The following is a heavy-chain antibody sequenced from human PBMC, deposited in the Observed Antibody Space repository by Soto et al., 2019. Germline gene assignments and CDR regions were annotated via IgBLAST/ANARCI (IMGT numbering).Heavy chain of an antibody. V-gene: IGHV1-18*04. Sequence: QIQLVQSGAEVKKPGASVRVSCKASGYAFSNYGISWIRQAPGLGLEWMGWISPYNGNTDYAQSLQGRVTMTTDTSTITAYIELRSLTSDDTAVYYCATSYDSGFDPWGQGTLVTVSS. D-gene: IGHD5-12*01. J-gene: IGHJ5*02. CDR2: ISPYNGNT. CDR3: ATSYDSGFDP. CDR1: GYAFSNYG.